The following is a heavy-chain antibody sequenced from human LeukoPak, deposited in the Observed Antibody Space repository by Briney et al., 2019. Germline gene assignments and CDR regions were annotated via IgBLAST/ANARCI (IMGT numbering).Heavy chain of an antibody. Sequence: GGSLRLSCAASGFTFTDYWMNWVRQAPGKGLEWLASIRQDGSEKYYVDSVKGRLTISRDNAKNSLYLQMNSLRAEDTAVYYCARGGSYFDYWGQGTLVTVSS. CDR2: IRQDGSEK. V-gene: IGHV3-7*01. J-gene: IGHJ4*02. CDR3: ARGGSYFDY. D-gene: IGHD1-26*01. CDR1: GFTFTDYW.